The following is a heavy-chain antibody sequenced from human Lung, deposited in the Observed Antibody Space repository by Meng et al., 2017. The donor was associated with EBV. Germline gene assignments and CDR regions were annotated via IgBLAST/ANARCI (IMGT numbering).Heavy chain of an antibody. CDR1: GFTFSSYS. CDR3: AREFHSGFSDY. Sequence: EVQLVESGXXLXKPGGXXSXSCADTGFTFSSYSMNWVRQAPGKGLEWVSSISRSSSNKYYADSVKGRFTISRDNAKNSLYLQMNSLRAEDTAVYYCAREFHSGFSDYWGQGTLVTVSS. CDR2: ISRSSSNK. J-gene: IGHJ4*02. V-gene: IGHV3-21*01. D-gene: IGHD3-22*01.